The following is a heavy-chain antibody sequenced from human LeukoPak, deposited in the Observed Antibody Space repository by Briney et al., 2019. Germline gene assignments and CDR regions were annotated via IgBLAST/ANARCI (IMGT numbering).Heavy chain of an antibody. CDR3: ARKSYGSGSYDY. CDR1: GFTFSSYE. J-gene: IGHJ4*02. V-gene: IGHV3-48*03. Sequence: GGSLRLSCAASGFTFSSYEMNWVRQAPGKGLEWVSYISSSGSTIYYADSVKGRFTISRDNAKSSLYLQMNSLRAEDMAVYYCARKSYGSGSYDYWGQGTLVTVSS. D-gene: IGHD3-10*01. CDR2: ISSSGSTI.